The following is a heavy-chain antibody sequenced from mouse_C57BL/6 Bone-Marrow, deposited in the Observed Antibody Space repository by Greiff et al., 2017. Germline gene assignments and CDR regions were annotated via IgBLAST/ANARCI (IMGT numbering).Heavy chain of an antibody. J-gene: IGHJ2*01. CDR3: ASRLLRYPYDY. V-gene: IGHV1-64*01. D-gene: IGHD1-1*01. CDR1: GYTFTSYW. CDR2: IHPNSGST. Sequence: QVQLKQPGAELVKPGASVKLSCKASGYTFTSYWMHWVKQRPGQGLEWIGMIHPNSGSTNYNEKFKSKATLTVDKSSSTAYMQLSSLKSEDSAVYYCASRLLRYPYDYWGQGTTLTVSS.